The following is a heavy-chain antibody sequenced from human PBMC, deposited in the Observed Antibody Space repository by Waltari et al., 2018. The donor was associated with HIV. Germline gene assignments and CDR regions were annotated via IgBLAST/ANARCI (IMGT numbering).Heavy chain of an antibody. V-gene: IGHV3-7*01. Sequence: DVQLVESGGGLVQPGGSLRLSCIASGFTFSSYGMSWVRQAPGKGLEWVANIKQDGSDKHYVDSVKGRFTISRDNVKNSLYLQMNSLRAEDTAVYYCATSRTFDYWGQGTLVTVSS. CDR2: IKQDGSDK. CDR1: GFTFSSYG. J-gene: IGHJ4*02. CDR3: ATSRTFDY.